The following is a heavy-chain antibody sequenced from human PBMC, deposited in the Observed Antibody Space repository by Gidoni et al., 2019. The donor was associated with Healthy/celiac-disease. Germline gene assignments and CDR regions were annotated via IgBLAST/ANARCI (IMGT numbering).Heavy chain of an antibody. CDR3: ARAVVVVAATLDYFDY. CDR1: GGTFSSYA. J-gene: IGHJ4*02. D-gene: IGHD2-15*01. V-gene: IGHV1-69*01. CDR2: IIPICGTA. Sequence: QVQLVQAGAGVKKPGSSVKVSCKASGGTFSSYAIRWVRQAPGQGLEWMGGIIPICGTANYAKKVQGRVTITADEYTSTAYMELSSLRSEDTAVYYCARAVVVVAATLDYFDYWGQGTLVTVSS.